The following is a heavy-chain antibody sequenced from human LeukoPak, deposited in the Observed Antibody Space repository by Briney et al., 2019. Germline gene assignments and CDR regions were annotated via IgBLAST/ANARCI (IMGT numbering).Heavy chain of an antibody. CDR1: GFSFSSYE. D-gene: IGHD6-6*01. Sequence: GGSLRLSCAASGFSFSSYEMNWVRQAPGKGLERVSYISSSGSIMYSADSVKGRFTISRDNAKNSLYLQMNSLRAEDTAIYYCSGQYSSSSVVDYWGQGTLVTVSS. CDR2: ISSSGSIM. CDR3: SGQYSSSSVVDY. V-gene: IGHV3-48*03. J-gene: IGHJ4*02.